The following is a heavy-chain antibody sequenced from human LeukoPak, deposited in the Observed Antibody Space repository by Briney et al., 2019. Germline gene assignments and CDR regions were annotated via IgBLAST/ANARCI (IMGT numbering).Heavy chain of an antibody. CDR1: GYSFASYW. Sequence: GEPLKISCRGSGYSFASYWIGWVRNMPGKGLEWMGIIYLVDSDTRYSPSLQGQVTISDDKSISTAYLQWSSLKASDTAMYYCARFRGYNWNYGWFDPWGQGTLFTVSS. D-gene: IGHD1-7*01. CDR3: ARFRGYNWNYGWFDP. CDR2: IYLVDSDT. J-gene: IGHJ5*02. V-gene: IGHV5-51*01.